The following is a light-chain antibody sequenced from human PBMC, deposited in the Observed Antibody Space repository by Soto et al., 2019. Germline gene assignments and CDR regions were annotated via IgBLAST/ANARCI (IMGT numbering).Light chain of an antibody. V-gene: IGKV3-11*01. J-gene: IGKJ4*01. CDR1: QSVSSY. CDR2: DAS. Sequence: EIVLTQSPATLSLSPGERATLSCRASQSVSSYLAWYQQKPGQAPRLLIYDASNMATGIPARFSGSGSGTDFSLTISSLEPEDLAIYYCQQRSNWPPVTFGGGTNV. CDR3: QQRSNWPPVT.